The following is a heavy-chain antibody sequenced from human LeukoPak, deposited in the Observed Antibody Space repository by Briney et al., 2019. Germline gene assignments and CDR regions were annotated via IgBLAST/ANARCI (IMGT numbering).Heavy chain of an antibody. D-gene: IGHD2-2*01. CDR1: GFTFSSYA. Sequence: GGSLRLSCAASGFTFSSYAMSWVRQAPGKGLEWVSGSSGSGATTYYADSVRGRFTISRDNSKNTLYLLMNSLRAEDTAMYHCARQTGESTNFDNWGQGTLVTVSS. CDR2: SSGSGATT. V-gene: IGHV3-23*01. CDR3: ARQTGESTNFDN. J-gene: IGHJ4*02.